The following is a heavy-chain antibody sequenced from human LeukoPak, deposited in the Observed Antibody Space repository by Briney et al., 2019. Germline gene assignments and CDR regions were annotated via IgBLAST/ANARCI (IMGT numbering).Heavy chain of an antibody. D-gene: IGHD6-13*01. CDR1: GFTFSSYS. Sequence: GGSLRLSCAASGFTFSSYSMNWVRQAPGKGLEWVSSISSSSSYIYYADSVKGRFTISRDNAKNSLYLQMNSLRAEDTAAYYCARIAAAGPFDYWGQGTLVTVSS. CDR2: ISSSSSYI. V-gene: IGHV3-21*01. CDR3: ARIAAAGPFDY. J-gene: IGHJ4*02.